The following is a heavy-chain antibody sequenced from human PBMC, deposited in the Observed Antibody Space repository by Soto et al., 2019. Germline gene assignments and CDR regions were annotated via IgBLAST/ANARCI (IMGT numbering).Heavy chain of an antibody. J-gene: IGHJ5*02. D-gene: IGHD3-10*01. Sequence: GGSLRLSCAASGFTFSSYSMNWVRQAPGKGLEWVSSISSSSSYIYYADSVKGRFTISRDNAKNSLYLQMNSLRAEDTAVYYCARERTYYYGSGINYNWFDPWGQGTLVTVSS. CDR3: ARERTYYYGSGINYNWFDP. CDR2: ISSSSSYI. CDR1: GFTFSSYS. V-gene: IGHV3-21*01.